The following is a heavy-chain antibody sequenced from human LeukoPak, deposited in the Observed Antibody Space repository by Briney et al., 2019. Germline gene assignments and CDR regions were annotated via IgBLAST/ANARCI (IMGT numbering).Heavy chain of an antibody. Sequence: GGSLRISCAAFGFTFSGYALTWVRQAPGKGLEWVAVISYDGSNKYYTDSVKGRFTISRDNSKNTLYLQMNSLRAEDTAVYYCAKVGGGYCSSTSCYDYWGQGTLVTVSS. J-gene: IGHJ4*02. CDR3: AKVGGGYCSSTSCYDY. D-gene: IGHD2-2*01. CDR2: ISYDGSNK. V-gene: IGHV3-30*18. CDR1: GFTFSGYA.